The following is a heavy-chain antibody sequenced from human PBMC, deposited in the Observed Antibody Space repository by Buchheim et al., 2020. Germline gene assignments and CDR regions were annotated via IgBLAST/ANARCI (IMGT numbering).Heavy chain of an antibody. J-gene: IGHJ3*02. V-gene: IGHV4-34*01. Sequence: QVQLQQWGAGLLKPSETLSLTCAVYGGSFSGYYWCWIRQPPGTGLEWIGEINHSGSTNYNPSLKSRVTISVDTSKNQFSLKLSAVTVADTAVYYSARVGARRSARVVVVGAFDIWGQG. CDR2: INHSGST. D-gene: IGHD3-22*01. CDR3: ARVGARRSARVVVVGAFDI. CDR1: GGSFSGYY.